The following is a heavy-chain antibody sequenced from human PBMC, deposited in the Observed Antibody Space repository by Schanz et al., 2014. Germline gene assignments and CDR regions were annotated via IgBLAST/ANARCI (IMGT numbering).Heavy chain of an antibody. D-gene: IGHD2-15*01. CDR2: INPSGGST. CDR1: GYTLKDHA. J-gene: IGHJ4*02. CDR3: ARGSLAGYVALLMAANDY. Sequence: QVQLVQSGAEVKKPGASVKVSCQASGYTLKDHAMHWVRQAPGQGLEWMGIINPSGGSTSYAQKFQGRVTMTRDTSTGTAYLGLTRLRFEDTAVYYCARGSLAGYVALLMAANDYWGQGTLLTVSS. V-gene: IGHV1-46*02.